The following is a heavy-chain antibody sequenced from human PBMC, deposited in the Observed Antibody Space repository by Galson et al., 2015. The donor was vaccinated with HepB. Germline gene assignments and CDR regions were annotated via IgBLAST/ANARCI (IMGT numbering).Heavy chain of an antibody. CDR1: GGTFSSYA. CDR3: ASKARIRIFGVLIHYYGMDV. V-gene: IGHV1-69*13. Sequence: SVKVSCKASGGTFSSYAISWVRQAPGQGLEWMGGIIPNFGTANYAQRFQGRVTITADEYTSTAYMELRSLRSEDTAVYHCASKARIRIFGVLIHYYGMDVWGQGTTVTVSS. D-gene: IGHD3-3*01. CDR2: IIPNFGTA. J-gene: IGHJ6*02.